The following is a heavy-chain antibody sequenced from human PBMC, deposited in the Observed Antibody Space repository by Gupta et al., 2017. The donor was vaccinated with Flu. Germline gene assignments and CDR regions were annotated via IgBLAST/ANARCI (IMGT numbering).Heavy chain of an antibody. CDR3: AHSIRLGKCSGGTCYYFDY. V-gene: IGHV2-5*02. CDR2: VYWDDDK. D-gene: IGHD2-15*01. J-gene: IGHJ4*02. CDR1: GVSVSTDGVG. Sequence: QITLKEPGPTLVKPTQTLTLTCTFSGVSVSTDGVGVGWIRQPPGKALEWLGIVYWDDDKRFSPSLKSRLTTTKDTSKNQVVLTMTNMDPVDTGTYFCAHSIRLGKCSGGTCYYFDYWGQGTLVTVSS.